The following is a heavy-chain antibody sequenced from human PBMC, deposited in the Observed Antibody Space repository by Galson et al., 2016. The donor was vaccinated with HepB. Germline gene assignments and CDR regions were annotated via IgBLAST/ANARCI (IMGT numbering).Heavy chain of an antibody. CDR1: GFILRTYS. CDR3: ARGYYDFWSGYLRDDAFDI. CDR2: ISRTSSYI. Sequence: SLRLSCAASGFILRTYSMNWVRQAPGKGLEWVSYISRTSSYIYYADSVKGRFTISRDNAKNSLFLQMNSLRAEDTAVYYCARGYYDFWSGYLRDDAFDIWGQGTRVIVSS. D-gene: IGHD3-3*01. J-gene: IGHJ3*02. V-gene: IGHV3-21*01.